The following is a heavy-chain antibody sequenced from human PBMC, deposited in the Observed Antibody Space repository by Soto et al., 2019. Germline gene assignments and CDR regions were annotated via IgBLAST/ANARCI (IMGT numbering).Heavy chain of an antibody. J-gene: IGHJ4*02. CDR2: ISWNSGSI. Sequence: GGSLRLSCAASGFTFDDYAMHWVRQAPGKGLEWVSGISWNSGSIGYADSVKGRFTISRDNAKNSLYLQMNSLRAEDTALYYCAKGPYYDILTGPDYWGQGALVTVSS. V-gene: IGHV3-9*01. CDR1: GFTFDDYA. CDR3: AKGPYYDILTGPDY. D-gene: IGHD3-9*01.